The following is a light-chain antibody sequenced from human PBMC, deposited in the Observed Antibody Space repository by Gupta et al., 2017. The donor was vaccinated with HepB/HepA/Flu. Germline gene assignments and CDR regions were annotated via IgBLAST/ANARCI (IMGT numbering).Light chain of an antibody. V-gene: IGKV1-33*01. CDR3: QQYETFPVT. CDR1: QGISHF. Sequence: IQMTQSPSSLSASIGDRVSFTCQASQGISHFLTWYQQKPGKAPRVIIYDASTLQTGVPLRFSGSGSGTHFTFTITSLQPEAVATYYCQQYETFPVTFGGGTRVDIK. J-gene: IGKJ4*01. CDR2: DAS.